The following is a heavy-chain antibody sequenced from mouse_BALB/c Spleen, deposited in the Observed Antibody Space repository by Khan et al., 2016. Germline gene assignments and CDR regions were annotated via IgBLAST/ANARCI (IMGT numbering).Heavy chain of an antibody. Sequence: VQLQQSGAELVRPGALVKLSCKASGFNIKDYYMHWVKQRPEQGLEWIGWLDPENGNTIYDPKFQGKASITADTSSNTAYLQLSSLTSEDTAVYYCARPYYGNYAWFSCWGQGTLVTVSA. D-gene: IGHD2-10*01. CDR3: ARPYYGNYAWFSC. J-gene: IGHJ3*01. CDR1: GFNIKDYY. CDR2: LDPENGNT. V-gene: IGHV14-1*02.